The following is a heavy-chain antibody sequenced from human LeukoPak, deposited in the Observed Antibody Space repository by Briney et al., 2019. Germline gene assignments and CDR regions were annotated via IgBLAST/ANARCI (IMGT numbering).Heavy chain of an antibody. CDR2: IIPIFGTA. V-gene: IGHV1-69*05. J-gene: IGHJ6*03. CDR1: GGTFSSYA. Sequence: SVKVSCKASGGTFSSYAISWVRQAPGQGLEWMGRIIPIFGTANYAQKFQGRVTITTDESTSTAYMELSSLRSEDTAVYYCARDGIVVVPAAMEHYYYYYMDVWGKGTTVTASS. D-gene: IGHD2-2*01. CDR3: ARDGIVVVPAAMEHYYYYYMDV.